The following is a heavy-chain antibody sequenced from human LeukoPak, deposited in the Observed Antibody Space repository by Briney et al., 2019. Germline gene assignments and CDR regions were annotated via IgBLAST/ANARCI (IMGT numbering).Heavy chain of an antibody. CDR1: GGSISSYY. V-gene: IGHV4-4*07. CDR3: ARDMADCSSTSCYTYWFDP. CDR2: IYTSGST. D-gene: IGHD2-2*02. Sequence: SETLSLTCTVSGGSISSYYRSWIRQPAGKGLESIRRIYTSGSTNYNPSLKSRVTMSVDTSKNQFSLKLSSVTAADTAVYYCARDMADCSSTSCYTYWFDPWGQGSLVTVSS. J-gene: IGHJ5*02.